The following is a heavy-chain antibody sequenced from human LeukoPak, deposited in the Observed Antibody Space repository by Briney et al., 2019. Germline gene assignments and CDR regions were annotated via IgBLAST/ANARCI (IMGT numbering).Heavy chain of an antibody. J-gene: IGHJ4*02. Sequence: GGSLRLSCAASGFTFSSYGMHWVRQAPGKGLEWVAFIRYDGSNKYYADSVKGRFTISRDNSKNTLYLQMNSLRAEDTAVYYCAKDWSGDDFWSGYNDYWGQGTLVTVSS. CDR2: IRYDGSNK. CDR1: GFTFSSYG. V-gene: IGHV3-30*02. CDR3: AKDWSGDDFWSGYNDY. D-gene: IGHD3-3*01.